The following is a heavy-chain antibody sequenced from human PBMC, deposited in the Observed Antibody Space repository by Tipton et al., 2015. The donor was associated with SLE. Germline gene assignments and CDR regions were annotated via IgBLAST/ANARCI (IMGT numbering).Heavy chain of an antibody. J-gene: IGHJ6*02. CDR3: ARGTAVAGGYYYYYGMDV. CDR1: GYSISSGYY. Sequence: TLSLTCAVSGYSISSGYYWGWIRQPPGKGLEWIGYIYYSGSTNYNPSLKSRVTISVDTSKNQFSLKLSSVTAADTAVYYCARGTAVAGGYYYYYGMDVWGQGTTVTVSS. D-gene: IGHD6-19*01. CDR2: IYYSGST. V-gene: IGHV4-61*01.